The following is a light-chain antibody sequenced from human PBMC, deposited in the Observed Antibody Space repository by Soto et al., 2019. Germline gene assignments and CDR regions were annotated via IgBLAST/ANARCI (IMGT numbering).Light chain of an antibody. CDR1: QTISSW. CDR2: KAS. V-gene: IGKV1-5*03. Sequence: DIQVTQSPSTLSGYVGDRVTITCRASQTISSWLAWYQQKPGKAPKLLIYKASTLKSGVPSRFSGSGSGTEFTLTISSLQPDDFATYYCQHYNSYSEAFGQGSNV. J-gene: IGKJ1*01. CDR3: QHYNSYSEA.